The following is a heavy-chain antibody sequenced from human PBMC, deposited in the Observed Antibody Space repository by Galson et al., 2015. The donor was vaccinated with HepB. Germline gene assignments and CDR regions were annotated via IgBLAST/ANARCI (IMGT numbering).Heavy chain of an antibody. D-gene: IGHD3-3*01. CDR2: IIPILGIA. CDR3: ARAPNRITIFGGGMDV. J-gene: IGHJ6*04. CDR1: GGTFSSYA. Sequence: SVKVSCKASGGTFSSYAISWVRQAPGQGLEWMGRIIPILGIANYAQKFQGRVTITADKSTSTAYMELSSLRSEDTAVYYCARAPNRITIFGGGMDVWGKGTTVTVSS. V-gene: IGHV1-69*04.